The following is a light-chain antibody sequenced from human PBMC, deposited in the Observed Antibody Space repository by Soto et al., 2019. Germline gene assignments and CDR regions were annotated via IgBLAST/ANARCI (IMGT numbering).Light chain of an antibody. Sequence: EIVLTQSPATLSLSPGERATLSCRASQSVSSYLAWYQQKPGQAPRLLIYDASNRATGIPARFSGSGSGTDFTLTISSLEPEDFAVYFCQRYGRSQWTFGQGTKVDIK. CDR2: DAS. CDR1: QSVSSY. V-gene: IGKV3-11*01. J-gene: IGKJ1*01. CDR3: QRYGRSQWT.